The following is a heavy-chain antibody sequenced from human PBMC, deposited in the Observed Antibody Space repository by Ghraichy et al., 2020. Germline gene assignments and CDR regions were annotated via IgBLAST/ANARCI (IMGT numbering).Heavy chain of an antibody. V-gene: IGHV4-59*08. D-gene: IGHD5-12*01. CDR2: VYYNGNT. Sequence: SETLSLTCTVSGGSIRSYYWSWIRHPPGKGLEWIGYVYYNGNTDYSPSLKSRATISVDTSKNQFSLRLTSVTAADTAVYYCARRGRGYSLYFYGLDIWGQGTTVTVSS. J-gene: IGHJ6*02. CDR1: GGSIRSYY. CDR3: ARRGRGYSLYFYGLDI.